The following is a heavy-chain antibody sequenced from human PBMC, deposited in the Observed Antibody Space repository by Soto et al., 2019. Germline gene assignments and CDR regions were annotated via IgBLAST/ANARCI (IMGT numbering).Heavy chain of an antibody. CDR3: ARSEILYGSGSPLDY. CDR2: IIPIFGTA. V-gene: IGHV1-69*13. D-gene: IGHD3-10*01. Sequence: SVKVSCKASGGTFSSYAISWVRQAPGQGLEWMGGIIPIFGTANYAQKFQGRVTITADESTSTAYMELSSLRSEDTAVYYCARSEILYGSGSPLDYWGQGTLVTVSS. J-gene: IGHJ4*02. CDR1: GGTFSSYA.